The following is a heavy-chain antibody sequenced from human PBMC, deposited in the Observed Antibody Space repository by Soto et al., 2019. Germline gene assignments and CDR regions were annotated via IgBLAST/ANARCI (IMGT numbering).Heavy chain of an antibody. J-gene: IGHJ6*02. CDR3: ARGAARNVYYFYYGMDV. CDR2: IYYSGTT. V-gene: IGHV4-30-4*01. D-gene: IGHD6-6*01. Sequence: QVQLQESGPGLVKPSQTLSLTCAVTGVSIGSDDYYWSWIRQPPGKGLEWIGYIYYSGTTYYDPSLQSRVSKSLDTSKNQFSLKMSSVSADDTAVYYCARGAARNVYYFYYGMDVWGQGTTVTVSS. CDR1: GVSIGSDDYY.